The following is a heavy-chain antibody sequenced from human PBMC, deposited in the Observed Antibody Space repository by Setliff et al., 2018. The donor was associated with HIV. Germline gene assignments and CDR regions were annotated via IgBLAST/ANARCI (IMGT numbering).Heavy chain of an antibody. J-gene: IGHJ3*02. V-gene: IGHV4-61*02. CDR2: IYTSGST. CDR3: ARTLAYHAFDI. Sequence: SETLSLTCTVSGASVNSNNYYWGWIRQPAGKGLEWIGRIYTSGSTNHNPSLKSRVTMSVDTSKNQFSLKLSSVTAADTAVYYCARTLAYHAFDIWGQGTMVTVSS. CDR1: GASVNSNNYY. D-gene: IGHD2-2*01.